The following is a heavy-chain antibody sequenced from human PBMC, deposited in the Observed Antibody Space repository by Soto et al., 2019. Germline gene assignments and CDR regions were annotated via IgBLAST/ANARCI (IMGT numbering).Heavy chain of an antibody. Sequence: XVKVSCKVSGDTLTALSMHWVRQAPGKGLESPXGFDPXDGETTYAPKXXGRITTTXXKSKHTAYMELSSMRSEDTAVYYCATAFTAVNYWGQETLVTVSS. D-gene: IGHD3-16*01. CDR3: ATAFTAVNY. CDR1: GDTLTALS. V-gene: IGHV1-24*01. J-gene: IGHJ4*02. CDR2: FDPXDGET.